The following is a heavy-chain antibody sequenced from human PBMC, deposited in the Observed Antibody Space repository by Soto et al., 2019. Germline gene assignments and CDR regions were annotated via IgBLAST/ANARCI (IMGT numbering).Heavy chain of an antibody. CDR3: ARCGYSSGWYPSRFDY. V-gene: IGHV3-30-3*01. J-gene: IGHJ4*02. D-gene: IGHD6-19*01. CDR1: GFTFSSYA. CDR2: ISYDGSNK. Sequence: PGGSLRLSCAASGFTFSSYAMHWVRQAPGKGLEWVAVISYDGSNKYYADSVKGRFTISRDNSKNTLYLQMNSPRAEDTAVYYCARCGYSSGWYPSRFDYWGQGTLVTVSS.